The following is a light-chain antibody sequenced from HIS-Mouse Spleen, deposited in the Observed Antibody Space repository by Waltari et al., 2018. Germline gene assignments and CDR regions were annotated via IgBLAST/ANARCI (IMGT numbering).Light chain of an antibody. V-gene: IGLV6-57*02. CDR1: SGSISSNH. CDR2: EDN. CDR3: QSYDSSNVV. Sequence: NFMLTQPHPVSESPGKTVTIPCTGSSGSISSNHVQWYQQRPGSAPTTVIYEDNQRPSGVPDRFSGSIDSSYNSASLTISGLKTEDEADYYCQSYDSSNVVFGGGTKLTVL. J-gene: IGLJ2*01.